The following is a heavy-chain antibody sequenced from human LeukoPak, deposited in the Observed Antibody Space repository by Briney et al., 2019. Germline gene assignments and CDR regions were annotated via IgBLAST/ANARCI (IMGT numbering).Heavy chain of an antibody. V-gene: IGHV3-7*01. CDR2: IKQDGSEK. J-gene: IGHJ4*02. D-gene: IGHD3-10*01. CDR3: AREWLLWFGELLYYFDY. CDR1: GFTFSSYW. Sequence: PGGSLRLSRAAPGFTFSSYWMSWVRQAPGKGLEWVANIKQDGSEKYYVDSVKGRFTISRDNAKNSLYLQMDSLRAEDTAVYYCAREWLLWFGELLYYFDYWGQGTLVTVSS.